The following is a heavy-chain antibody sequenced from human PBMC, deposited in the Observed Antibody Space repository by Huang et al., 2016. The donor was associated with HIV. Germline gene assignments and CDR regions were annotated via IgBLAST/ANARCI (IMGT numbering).Heavy chain of an antibody. CDR3: ARRRTHFTFDY. CDR1: SLNSGKYY. J-gene: IGHJ4*02. Sequence: SLNSGKYYWGWIRQSPGKGLGWIGSIFYTGSAHYNPSLGSRVTIFEDSSKGQLSVRLRSVTAADTAVYYCARRRTHFTFDYWGQGTLVTVSS. CDR2: IFYTGSA. V-gene: IGHV4-39*01.